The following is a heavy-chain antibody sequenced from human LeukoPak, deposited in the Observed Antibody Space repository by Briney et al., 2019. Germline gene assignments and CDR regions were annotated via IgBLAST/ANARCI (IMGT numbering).Heavy chain of an antibody. J-gene: IGHJ4*02. CDR2: ISSSGGST. CDR1: GFAFSSYA. CDR3: ARSVASSGYAY. D-gene: IGHD3-9*01. V-gene: IGHV3-23*01. Sequence: GGSLRLSCAASGFAFSSYAMSWVRQAPGKGLEWVSTISSSGGSTYYADSVKGRFTVSRDNAKNSLYLQMNSLGAEDTAVYFCARSVASSGYAYWGQGTLVTVSS.